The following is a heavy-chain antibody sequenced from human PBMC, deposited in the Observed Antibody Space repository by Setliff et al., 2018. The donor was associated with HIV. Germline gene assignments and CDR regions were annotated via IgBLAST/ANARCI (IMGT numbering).Heavy chain of an antibody. V-gene: IGHV3-7*05. J-gene: IGHJ4*02. CDR2: IKQDGSEK. D-gene: IGHD1-26*01. CDR3: ATDCAVVGGTGSLDS. Sequence: PGESLKISCAASGFTFSTYWMSWVRQAPGKGLEWVANIKQDGSEKNYMDSVKGQFAISRDNAKNSLYLQMNSLRVEDTAVYYCATDCAVVGGTGSLDSWGQGTLVTVSS. CDR1: GFTFSTYW.